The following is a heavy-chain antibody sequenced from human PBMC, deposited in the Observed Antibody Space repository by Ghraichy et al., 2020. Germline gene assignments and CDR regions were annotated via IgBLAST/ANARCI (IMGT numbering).Heavy chain of an antibody. CDR2: IYYSGST. CDR3: ARHMQQQLVPGGAADY. CDR1: GGSISSSSYY. Sequence: ESLNISCTVSGGSISSSSYYWGWIRQPPGKGLEWIGSIYYSGSTYYNPSLKSRVTISVDTSKNQFSLKLSSVTAADTAVYYCARHMQQQLVPGGAADYWGQGTLVTVSS. V-gene: IGHV4-39*01. J-gene: IGHJ4*02. D-gene: IGHD6-13*01.